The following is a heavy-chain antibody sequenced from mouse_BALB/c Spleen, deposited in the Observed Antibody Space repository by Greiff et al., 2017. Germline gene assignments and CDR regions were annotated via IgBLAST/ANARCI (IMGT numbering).Heavy chain of an antibody. J-gene: IGHJ4*01. CDR1: GFTFSSYA. CDR2: ISSGGSYT. Sequence: EVHLVESGGGLVKPGGSLKLSCAASGFTFSSYAMSWVRQSPEKRLEWVAEISSGGSYTYYPDTVTGRFTISRDNAKNTLYLEMSSLRSEDTAMYYCARDITTGAMDYWGQGTSVTVSS. D-gene: IGHD1-1*01. V-gene: IGHV5-9-4*01. CDR3: ARDITTGAMDY.